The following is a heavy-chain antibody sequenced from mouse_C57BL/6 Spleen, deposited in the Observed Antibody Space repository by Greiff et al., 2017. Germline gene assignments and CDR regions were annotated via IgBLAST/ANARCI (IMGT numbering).Heavy chain of an antibody. Sequence: EVKLVESGGGLVQPGGSLSLSCAASGFTFTDYYMSWVRQPPGKALEWLGFIRNKANGYTTEYSASVKGRFTISRDNSQSILYLQMNSLRAEDSATYYCARYIYDYLYAMDYWGQGTSVTVSS. CDR2: IRNKANGYTT. CDR3: ARYIYDYLYAMDY. J-gene: IGHJ4*01. D-gene: IGHD2-4*01. CDR1: GFTFTDYY. V-gene: IGHV7-3*01.